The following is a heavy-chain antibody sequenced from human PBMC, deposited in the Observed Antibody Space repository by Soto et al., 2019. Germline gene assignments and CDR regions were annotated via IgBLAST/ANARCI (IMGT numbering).Heavy chain of an antibody. D-gene: IGHD2-2*01. Sequence: GGSLRLSCAASGFTFSSYWMSWVRQAPGKGLEWVANTKQDGSERYYVDSVKGRFTIPRDNAKNSLYLQMNSLRAEDTAVYYCARDPCSSTSCYLVAFDIWGQGTMVTVSS. V-gene: IGHV3-7*01. CDR2: TKQDGSER. J-gene: IGHJ3*02. CDR3: ARDPCSSTSCYLVAFDI. CDR1: GFTFSSYW.